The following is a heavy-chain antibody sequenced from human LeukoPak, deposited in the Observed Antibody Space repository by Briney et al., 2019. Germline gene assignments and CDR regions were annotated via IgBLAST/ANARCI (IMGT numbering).Heavy chain of an antibody. CDR3: ARGRDSSGWSYFDY. J-gene: IGHJ4*02. D-gene: IGHD6-19*01. CDR1: GYTFTGYY. Sequence: ASVKVSCKACGYTFTGYYMHWVRQAPGQGLEWMGWINPNSGGTNYAQKFQGRVTMTRDTSISTAYMELSRLRSDDTAVYYCARGRDSSGWSYFDYWGQGTLVTVSS. V-gene: IGHV1-2*02. CDR2: INPNSGGT.